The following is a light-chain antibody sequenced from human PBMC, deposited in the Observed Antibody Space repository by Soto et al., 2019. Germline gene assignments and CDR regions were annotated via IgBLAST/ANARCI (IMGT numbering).Light chain of an antibody. CDR3: AAWDDSLSGWM. V-gene: IGLV1-47*01. Sequence: QSVLTQPPSASGTPGQRVSISCSGSSSNIGSNYVYWYQQLPGTAPKLLISRNNQRPSGVPDRFSGSKSGASASLAISGLRSEDEADYYCAAWDDSLSGWMFGGGTKLTVL. CDR2: RNN. CDR1: SSNIGSNY. J-gene: IGLJ3*02.